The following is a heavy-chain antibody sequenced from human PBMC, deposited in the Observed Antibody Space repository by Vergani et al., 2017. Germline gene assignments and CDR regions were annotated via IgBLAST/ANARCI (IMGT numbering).Heavy chain of an antibody. J-gene: IGHJ3*01. V-gene: IGHV4-61*02. CDR2: ISASGNA. CDR3: ARRCGGYCGGKVHPLRTAFDV. Sequence: QVQLQASGPGRVKPSQTLSLTCTMSGGSISAGYYFWSWIRQTAGKGLEWRGHISASGNASHSPSLKTRVSMSVDTSKNQSSLTVTSVTAADTAIYFCARRCGGYCGGKVHPLRTAFDVWGHGTVVTVSS. CDR1: GGSISAGYYF. D-gene: IGHD2-21*01.